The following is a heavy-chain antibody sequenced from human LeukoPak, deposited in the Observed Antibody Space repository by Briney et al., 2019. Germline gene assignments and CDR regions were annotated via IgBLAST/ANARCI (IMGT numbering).Heavy chain of an antibody. J-gene: IGHJ4*02. CDR3: ARDGYGGNSFDY. Sequence: ASVKVSCKASGYTFTSYYMHWVRQAPGQGLEWMGWINPKNGGTNYAQKFQSRVTMTRDTSINTAFMELSRLNSDDTAVYFCARDGYGGNSFDYWGQGTLVTVSS. V-gene: IGHV1-2*02. CDR1: GYTFTSYY. D-gene: IGHD4-23*01. CDR2: INPKNGGT.